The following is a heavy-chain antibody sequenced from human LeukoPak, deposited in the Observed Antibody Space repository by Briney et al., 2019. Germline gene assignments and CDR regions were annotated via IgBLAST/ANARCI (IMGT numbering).Heavy chain of an antibody. J-gene: IGHJ4*02. D-gene: IGHD1-26*01. Sequence: PGGSLRLSCAASGFTLRSYTMNWVRQAPGKGLEWVSSIGISSNKIYYADSVKGRFIISRDNAKNSVYLQMNSLRAEDTAVYYCARDVSGSYWEGYFDYWGQGTLVTVSS. CDR3: ARDVSGSYWEGYFDY. V-gene: IGHV3-21*01. CDR2: IGISSNKI. CDR1: GFTLRSYT.